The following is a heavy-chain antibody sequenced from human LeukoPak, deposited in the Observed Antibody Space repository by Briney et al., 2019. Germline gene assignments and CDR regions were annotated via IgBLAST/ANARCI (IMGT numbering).Heavy chain of an antibody. J-gene: IGHJ4*02. CDR2: IYHDGST. CDR3: ARWADY. V-gene: IGHV4-30-2*01. Sequence: PSETLSLTCTVFGGSVSSAGYYWSWVRQPPGEGLEWIGYIYHDGSTYYNPSLKSRVTLSVDRSKNQFSLKLSSVTAADTAVYYCARWADYWGQGTLVTVSS. CDR1: GGSVSSAGYY.